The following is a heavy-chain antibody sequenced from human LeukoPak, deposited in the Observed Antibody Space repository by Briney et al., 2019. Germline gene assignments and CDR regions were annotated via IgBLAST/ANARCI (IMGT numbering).Heavy chain of an antibody. J-gene: IGHJ4*02. D-gene: IGHD1-1*01. CDR3: ASGFTGTFTDY. Sequence: GGSLRLSCAASGFTFSSYCMNWVRQAPGKGLEWVSSISSSSSYIYYADSVKRRFTISRDNAKNSLYLQMNSLRAEDTAVYYWASGFTGTFTDYWGQGTLVTVSS. CDR2: ISSSSSYI. CDR1: GFTFSSYC. V-gene: IGHV3-21*01.